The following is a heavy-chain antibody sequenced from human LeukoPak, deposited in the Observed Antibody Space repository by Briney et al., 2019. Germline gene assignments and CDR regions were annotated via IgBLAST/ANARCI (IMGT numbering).Heavy chain of an antibody. J-gene: IGHJ4*02. CDR3: ARVTGYDWESSYDY. V-gene: IGHV4-59*01. Sequence: SSETLSLTCTVSGGSISGYYWSWIRQPPGKELEWIGYIYESGSTDYNPSLRSRVTISRDTSKNQVSLKLTSVTTADTAVYYCARVTGYDWESSYDYWGQGTLVTVSS. CDR2: IYESGST. CDR1: GGSISGYY. D-gene: IGHD5-12*01.